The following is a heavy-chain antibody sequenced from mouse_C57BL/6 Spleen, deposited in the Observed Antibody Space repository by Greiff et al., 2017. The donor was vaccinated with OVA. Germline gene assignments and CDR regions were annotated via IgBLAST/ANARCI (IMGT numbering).Heavy chain of an antibody. CDR1: GYTFTSYR. CDR3: ARSSTVVATNVDY. CDR2: IHPNSGST. V-gene: IGHV1-64*01. J-gene: IGHJ2*01. Sequence: QVQLQQPGAELVKPGASVKLSCKASGYTFTSYRMHWVKQRPGQGLEWIGMIHPNSGSTNYNEKFKSKATLTVDKSSSTDYMQLSRLTSEDSAVDYCARSSTVVATNVDYWGQGTTLTVSS. D-gene: IGHD1-1*01.